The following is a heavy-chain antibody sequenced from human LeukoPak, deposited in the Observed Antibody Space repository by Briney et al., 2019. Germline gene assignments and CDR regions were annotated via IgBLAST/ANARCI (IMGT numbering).Heavy chain of an antibody. V-gene: IGHV4-4*07. D-gene: IGHD3-10*01. CDR1: GVSISSYY. CDR2: IYTSGST. CDR3: ARAGLWFGEDNWFDP. J-gene: IGHJ5*02. Sequence: SETLSLTCTVSGVSISSYYWSWIRQPAGKGLEWIWRIYTSGSTNYNPSLKSRVTMSVDTSKNQFSLKLSSVTAADTAVYYCARAGLWFGEDNWFDPWGQGTLVTVSS.